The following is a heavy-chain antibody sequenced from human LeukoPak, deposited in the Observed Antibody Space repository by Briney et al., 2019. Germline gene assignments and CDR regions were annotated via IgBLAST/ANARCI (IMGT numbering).Heavy chain of an antibody. D-gene: IGHD3-22*01. CDR2: IYYSGST. CDR3: ARERQYYYDSSGIRAFDI. Sequence: SETLSLTCTVSGGSISSYYWSWIRQPPGKGLEWIGYIYYSGSTNYNPSLKSRVTISVDTSKNQFSLKLSSVTAADTAVYHCARERQYYYDSSGIRAFDIWGQGTMVTVSS. CDR1: GGSISSYY. V-gene: IGHV4-59*01. J-gene: IGHJ3*02.